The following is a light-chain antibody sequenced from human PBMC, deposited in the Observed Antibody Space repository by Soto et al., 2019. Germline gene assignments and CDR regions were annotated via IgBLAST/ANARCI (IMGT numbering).Light chain of an antibody. J-gene: IGKJ1*01. V-gene: IGKV1-39*01. CDR1: QSISTY. CDR3: QQSYSTPPGT. Sequence: DIQMTQSPSSLSASVGDRVTITCRASQSISTYLIWYQRKPGKAPKLLIYATSSLQSGVPSRFSGSGSGTDFTLTISSLQPEDFATYYCQQSYSTPPGTFGQGTKVEIK. CDR2: ATS.